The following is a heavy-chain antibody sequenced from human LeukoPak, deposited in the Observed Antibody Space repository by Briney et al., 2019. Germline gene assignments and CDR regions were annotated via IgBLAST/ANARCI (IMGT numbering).Heavy chain of an antibody. V-gene: IGHV3-21*01. D-gene: IGHD2-2*01. CDR2: INKGGSFI. CDR3: AREVLDVVEPATNTVDY. Sequence: PGGSLRLYCAASGFTFRDYTMNWVRQAPGKGLQWVSAINKGGSFIKYADSVKGRFIVSRDNAKNLLFLQMNSLRVEDTALYFCAREVLDVVEPATNTVDYWGQGTRFTVSS. CDR1: GFTFRDYT. J-gene: IGHJ4*02.